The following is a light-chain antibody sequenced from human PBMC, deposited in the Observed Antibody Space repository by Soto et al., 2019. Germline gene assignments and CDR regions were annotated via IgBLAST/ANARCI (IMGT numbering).Light chain of an antibody. J-gene: IGKJ1*01. CDR2: AAS. V-gene: IGKV1-39*01. CDR1: QTISSW. CDR3: QQSYNIPGT. Sequence: IPMPQSPSTLSGSVGDRVTITCRASQTISSWLAWYQQKPGKATNLLIYAASSLQSGVPSRFSGRGSGTDFTLTISSLQPEEFATYYCQQSYNIPGTVGQGTKVEI.